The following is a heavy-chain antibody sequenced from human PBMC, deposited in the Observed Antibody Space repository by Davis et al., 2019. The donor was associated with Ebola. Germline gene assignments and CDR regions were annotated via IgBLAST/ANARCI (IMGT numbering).Heavy chain of an antibody. V-gene: IGHV1-18*04. D-gene: IGHD3-10*01. J-gene: IGHJ5*02. CDR2: ISAYNGNT. CDR1: GYTFTSCY. Sequence: ASVKVSCKASGYTFTSCYMHWVRQAPGQGLEWMGWISAYNGNTNYAQKLQGRVTMTTDTSTSTAYMELRSLRSDDTAVYYCARGITMVRGYDWFDPWGQGTLVTVSS. CDR3: ARGITMVRGYDWFDP.